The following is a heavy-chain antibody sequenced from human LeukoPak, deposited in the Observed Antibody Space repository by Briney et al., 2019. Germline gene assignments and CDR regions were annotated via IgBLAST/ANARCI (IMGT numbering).Heavy chain of an antibody. Sequence: PGGSLGLSCAASGFTFSSSAMHWVRQAPGKGLEWVAFIRFDGTNKYYAASVKGRFTISRDNSKNTLYLQMNSLRAEDTAVYYCAKGYSYGYEYWGQGALVTVSS. V-gene: IGHV3-30*02. CDR1: GFTFSSSA. J-gene: IGHJ4*02. D-gene: IGHD5-18*01. CDR2: IRFDGTNK. CDR3: AKGYSYGYEY.